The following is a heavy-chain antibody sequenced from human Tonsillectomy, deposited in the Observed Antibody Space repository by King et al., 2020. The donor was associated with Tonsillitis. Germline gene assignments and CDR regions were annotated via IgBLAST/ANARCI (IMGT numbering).Heavy chain of an antibody. Sequence: QLVQSGGGLVQPGGSLRLSCAASEFTFSSFWMSWVRQAPGKGLEWVANIKRDGSEMYYVDSVKGRFTISRDNARNSLYLQMNSLRADDTAVYYCARDLARGAMDYWGQGTLVTVSS. J-gene: IGHJ4*02. V-gene: IGHV3-7*01. CDR2: IKRDGSEM. D-gene: IGHD3-10*01. CDR3: ARDLARGAMDY. CDR1: EFTFSSFW.